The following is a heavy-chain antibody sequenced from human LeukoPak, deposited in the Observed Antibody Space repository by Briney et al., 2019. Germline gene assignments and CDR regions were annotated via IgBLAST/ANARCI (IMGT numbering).Heavy chain of an antibody. V-gene: IGHV3-23*01. J-gene: IGHJ5*02. D-gene: IGHD6-19*01. CDR1: GFTFSTYA. CDR3: ATYVHSSGWP. Sequence: GGSLRLSCAASGFTFSTYAMSWVRQAPGKGLEWVSAISGSGGSTYYADSVKGRFTISRDNSKSTLNLQMNSLRVEDTAVYYCATYVHSSGWPWGQGTLVTVSS. CDR2: ISGSGGST.